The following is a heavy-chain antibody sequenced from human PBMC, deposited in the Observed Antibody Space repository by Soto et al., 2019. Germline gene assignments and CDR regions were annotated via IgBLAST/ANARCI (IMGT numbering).Heavy chain of an antibody. V-gene: IGHV3-74*03. D-gene: IGHD2-2*01. Sequence: DVQLVESGGGSAQPGGSLTLSCEASGFSFSSHWMHWVRQAPGRGLMWVSRINSDGSDTMYADSVKGRFTISRDNAKNTVSLQMTGLRAEDTGLYYCTSSGGGSAINAFDFWGQGAMVTVSS. CDR3: TSSGGGSAINAFDF. J-gene: IGHJ3*01. CDR1: GFSFSSHW. CDR2: INSDGSDT.